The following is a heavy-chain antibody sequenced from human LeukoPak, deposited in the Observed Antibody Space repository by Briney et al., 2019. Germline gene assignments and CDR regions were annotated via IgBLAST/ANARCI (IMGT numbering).Heavy chain of an antibody. D-gene: IGHD3-10*01. CDR2: ISGSGGST. V-gene: IGHV3-23*01. CDR3: AKEANLAGYFDY. J-gene: IGHJ4*02. Sequence: GGSLRLSCAASGFTFSSYAMRWVRQAPGKGLEWISSISGSGGSTNSADSVKGRFTISRDNSKNTLYLQMNSLRAEDTAVYYCAKEANLAGYFDYWGRGTLVTVSS. CDR1: GFTFSSYA.